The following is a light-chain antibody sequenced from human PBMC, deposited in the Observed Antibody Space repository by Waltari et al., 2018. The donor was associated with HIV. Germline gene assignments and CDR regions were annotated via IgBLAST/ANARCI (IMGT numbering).Light chain of an antibody. CDR2: DVN. J-gene: IGLJ2*01. CDR1: RSDIGSYNL. V-gene: IGLV2-23*02. CDR3: CSYAGSPTFVI. Sequence: QSALTQPASVSGSLGQSITISCTGTRSDIGSYNLFFWYQQYPGKAPKVIIYDVNKWPSGVSHRFSGFKAANTASLTISGLQAEDEADYYCCSYAGSPTFVIFGGGTKVTVL.